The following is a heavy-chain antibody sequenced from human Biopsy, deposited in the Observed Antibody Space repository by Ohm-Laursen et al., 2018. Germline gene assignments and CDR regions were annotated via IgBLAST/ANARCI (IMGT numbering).Heavy chain of an antibody. CDR3: AKGQAPDGYNYAFDI. J-gene: IGHJ3*02. CDR2: ISRNSGRI. CDR1: GFNFDDFA. D-gene: IGHD5-24*01. Sequence: RSLRLSCTASGFNFDDFAMHWVRQTPGKGLGWVSGISRNSGRIAYADSVKGRFTISRDNAKNSLYLQMNSLRAEDTALYYCAKGQAPDGYNYAFDIWGQGTMLTVSS. V-gene: IGHV3-9*01.